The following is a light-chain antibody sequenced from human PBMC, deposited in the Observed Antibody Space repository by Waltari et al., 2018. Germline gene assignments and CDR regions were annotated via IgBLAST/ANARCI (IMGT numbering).Light chain of an antibody. CDR1: SSDVGTYNS. J-gene: IGLJ1*01. CDR3: SSYTGWVYV. CDR2: EVN. Sequence: QSALTQPASVSGSPGQSITISCTGTSSDVGTYNSVSWYQQHPGKGPKLILYEVNKRSSGVSNRVYGSKSGNPASLTISGLQTEDEADYYCSSYTGWVYVFGSGTKVTVL. V-gene: IGLV2-14*02.